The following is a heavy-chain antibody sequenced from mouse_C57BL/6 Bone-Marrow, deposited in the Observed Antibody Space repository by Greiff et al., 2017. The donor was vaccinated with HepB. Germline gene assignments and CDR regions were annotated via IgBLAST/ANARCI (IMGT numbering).Heavy chain of an antibody. Sequence: VQLKESGPGLVKPSQSLSLTCSVTGYSITSGYYWNWIRQFPGNKLEWMGYISYDGSNNYNPSLKNRISITRDTSKNQFFLKLNSVTTEDTATYYCARDQGITTVVATPFAYWGQGTLVTVSA. V-gene: IGHV3-6*01. CDR2: ISYDGSN. J-gene: IGHJ3*01. D-gene: IGHD1-1*01. CDR1: GYSITSGYY. CDR3: ARDQGITTVVATPFAY.